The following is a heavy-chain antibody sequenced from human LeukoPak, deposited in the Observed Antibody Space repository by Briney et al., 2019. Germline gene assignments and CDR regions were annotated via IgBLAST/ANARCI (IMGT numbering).Heavy chain of an antibody. CDR2: ISSSSSYI. CDR3: ARVVAVAGIYYFDY. V-gene: IGHV3-21*01. CDR1: GFTFSSYS. J-gene: IGHJ4*02. D-gene: IGHD6-19*01. Sequence: TGGSLRLSCAASGFTFSSYSMNWVRQAPGKGLEWVSSISSSSSYIYYADSVKGRSTISRDNAKNSLYLQMNSLRAEDTAVYYCARVVAVAGIYYFDYWGQGTLVTDSS.